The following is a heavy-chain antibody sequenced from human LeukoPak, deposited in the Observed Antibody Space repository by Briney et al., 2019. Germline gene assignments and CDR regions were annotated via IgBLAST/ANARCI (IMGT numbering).Heavy chain of an antibody. V-gene: IGHV6-1*01. CDR3: ARWVHNLAHFDS. CDR1: GDSVSSKSVA. CDR2: TCYKSTCSN. D-gene: IGHD1-1*01. J-gene: IGHJ4*02. Sequence: SQTLSLTCAISGDSVSSKSVAWNWIRQSPSRGLEWLGRTCYKSTCSNNYAVSVKSRITSNPDSSKNQFSLKLNPVTPEDRAVYYCARWVHNLAHFDSWGQGTLVTVSS.